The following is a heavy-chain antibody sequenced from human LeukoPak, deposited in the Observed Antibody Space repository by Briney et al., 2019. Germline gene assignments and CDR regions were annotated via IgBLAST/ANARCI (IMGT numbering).Heavy chain of an antibody. Sequence: SETLSLTCAVYGGSFSGYYWSWIRQPPGKGLEWIGEINHSGSTNYNPSLKSRVTISVDTSKNQFSLKLSSVTAADTAVYYCARGSSWGSGAGMDVWGQGTTVTVSS. J-gene: IGHJ6*02. CDR3: ARGSSWGSGAGMDV. D-gene: IGHD7-27*01. CDR2: INHSGST. V-gene: IGHV4-34*01. CDR1: GGSFSGYY.